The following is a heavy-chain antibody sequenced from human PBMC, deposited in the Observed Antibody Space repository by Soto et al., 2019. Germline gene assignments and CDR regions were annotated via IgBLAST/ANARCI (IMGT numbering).Heavy chain of an antibody. Sequence: EVQLVESGGGLVQPGRSLRLSCAASGFTFDDYAMHWVRQAPGKGLEWVANIKQDGSEKYYVDSVKGRFTISRDNAKNSLYLQMNSLRAEDTAVYYCARARPGIAAAGTEFDYWGQGTLVTVSS. J-gene: IGHJ4*02. D-gene: IGHD6-13*01. CDR3: ARARPGIAAAGTEFDY. V-gene: IGHV3-7*01. CDR1: GFTFDDYA. CDR2: IKQDGSEK.